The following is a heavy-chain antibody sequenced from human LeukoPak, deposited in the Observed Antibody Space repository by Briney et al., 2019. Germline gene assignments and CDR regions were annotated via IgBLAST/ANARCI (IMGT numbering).Heavy chain of an antibody. CDR2: ISTSGGST. CDR3: AKDVTRG. J-gene: IGHJ4*01. CDR1: GFIFTNYA. Sequence: PGGSLRLSCAASGFIFTNYAMSWVRQAPGKGLEWVSTISTSGGSTYYADSVKGRFTTSRDNSKTTLYLQMNSLRADDTAVYYCAKDVTRGWGQEPWS. V-gene: IGHV3-23*01. D-gene: IGHD4-17*01.